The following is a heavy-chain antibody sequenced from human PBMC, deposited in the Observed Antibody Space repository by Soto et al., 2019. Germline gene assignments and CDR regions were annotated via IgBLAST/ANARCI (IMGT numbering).Heavy chain of an antibody. J-gene: IGHJ6*02. CDR2: ISAYNGNT. CDR1: GYTFTSYG. CDR3: AREHDYGDYVGYYYYGMDV. V-gene: IGHV1-18*01. D-gene: IGHD4-17*01. Sequence: QVQLVQSGAEVKKPGASVKVSCKASGYTFTSYGISWVRQAPGQGLEWMGWISAYNGNTNYVQKLQGRVTMTTDTSTSTAYMELRSLRSDDTAVYYCAREHDYGDYVGYYYYGMDVWGQGTTVTVSS.